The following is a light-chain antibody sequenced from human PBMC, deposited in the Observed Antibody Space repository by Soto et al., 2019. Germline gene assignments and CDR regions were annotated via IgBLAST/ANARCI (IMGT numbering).Light chain of an antibody. CDR1: SSDIGRYNF. CDR3: SSYTSVTTFVV. V-gene: IGLV2-14*01. Sequence: ALTQPASVSGSPGQSINISCTGTSSDIGRYNFVSWYQQHPGKAPKLVVYEVTNRPSGVSNRFSGSKSGNTASLTIFGRQPEDEADDYCSSYTSVTTFVVFGTGTKLTVL. CDR2: EVT. J-gene: IGLJ1*01.